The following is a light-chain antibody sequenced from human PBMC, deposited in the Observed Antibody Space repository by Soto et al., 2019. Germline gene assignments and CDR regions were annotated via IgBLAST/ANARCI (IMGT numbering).Light chain of an antibody. CDR1: QSLSRW. V-gene: IGKV1-5*01. CDR3: QQYDKSPLT. CDR2: DAS. Sequence: DIQMTQSPSTLSASVGDRVTITCRASQSLSRWLAWYQQKPGKAPKLLIYDASILESGVPSRFSGNGSGTEFTLTIGSLQPDDFATYYCQQYDKSPLTFGGGTKVEIK. J-gene: IGKJ4*01.